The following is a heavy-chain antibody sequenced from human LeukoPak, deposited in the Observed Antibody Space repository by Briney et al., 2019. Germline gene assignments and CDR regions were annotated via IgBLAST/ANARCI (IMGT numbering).Heavy chain of an antibody. CDR2: ISSSTGTT. Sequence: PGGSLRLSCAASGFTFRSCELSWVRQAPAKGLEWVSYISSSTGTTYYADSVKGRFTISRDNAKNSLYLQMNSLRDEDTAVYYCARELSPFDYWGQGTLVTVSS. V-gene: IGHV3-48*03. J-gene: IGHJ4*02. D-gene: IGHD4/OR15-4a*01. CDR3: ARELSPFDY. CDR1: GFTFRSCE.